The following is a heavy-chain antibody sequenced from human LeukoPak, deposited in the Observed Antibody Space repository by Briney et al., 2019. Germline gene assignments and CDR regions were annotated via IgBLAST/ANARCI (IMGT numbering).Heavy chain of an antibody. Sequence: ASVKVSCKASGYTFVSYGISWVRQAPGQGLEWLGWISAYNGNTNYIQKLQGRVTLTTDTSANTAYMELRSLRSDDTAVYYCARVTVDIVATITRYGMDVWGQGTTVTVSS. D-gene: IGHD5-12*01. V-gene: IGHV1-18*01. CDR2: ISAYNGNT. CDR1: GYTFVSYG. J-gene: IGHJ6*02. CDR3: ARVTVDIVATITRYGMDV.